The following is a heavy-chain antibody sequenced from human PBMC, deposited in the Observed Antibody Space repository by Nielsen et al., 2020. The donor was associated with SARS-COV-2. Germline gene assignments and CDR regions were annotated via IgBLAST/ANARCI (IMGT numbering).Heavy chain of an antibody. D-gene: IGHD3-3*01. CDR1: GFTFSSYS. CDR2: ISSSSSYI. J-gene: IGHJ6*02. Sequence: GGSLRLSCAASGFTFSSYSMNWVRQAPGKGLGWVSSISSSSSYIYYADSVKGRFTISRDNAKNSLYLQMNSLRAEDTAVYYCARAYRPITIFGVVPPSGMDVWGQGTTVTVSS. CDR3: ARAYRPITIFGVVPPSGMDV. V-gene: IGHV3-21*01.